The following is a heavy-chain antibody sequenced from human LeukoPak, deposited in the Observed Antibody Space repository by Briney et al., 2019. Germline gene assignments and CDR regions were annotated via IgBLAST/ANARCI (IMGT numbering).Heavy chain of an antibody. J-gene: IGHJ4*02. CDR2: IKEDGSEE. V-gene: IGHV3-7*01. CDR3: ARVRPGHYLDY. CDR1: GFTFSIYW. Sequence: GGSLRLSCTASGFTFSIYWMSWVRQAPGKGLEWVASIKEDGSEEHYVDSVKGRFTISRDNARNSVHVQMNSLRAEDTAVYFCARVRPGHYLDYWGQGALVTVSS. D-gene: IGHD6-6*01.